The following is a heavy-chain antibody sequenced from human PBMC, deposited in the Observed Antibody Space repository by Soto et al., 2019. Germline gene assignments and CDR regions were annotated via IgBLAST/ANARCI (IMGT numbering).Heavy chain of an antibody. V-gene: IGHV4-59*12. CDR2: IYFTGIT. D-gene: IGHD2-15*01. Sequence: QVQLQESGPGLVKPSETLSLTCTVSGGSISSYYWSWIRQPPGKGLEWIGYIYFTGITTYNPSLKRRVTISVDTSTSQFSLTLSSVTPADAAVYYCASAKGYCSAGSCCGWFAPWGQGTLVTVSS. CDR3: ASAKGYCSAGSCCGWFAP. J-gene: IGHJ5*02. CDR1: GGSISSYY.